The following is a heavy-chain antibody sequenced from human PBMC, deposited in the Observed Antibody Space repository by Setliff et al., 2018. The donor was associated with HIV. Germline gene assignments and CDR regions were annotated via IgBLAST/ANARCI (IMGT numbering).Heavy chain of an antibody. J-gene: IGHJ4*02. Sequence: GASVKVSCKASGYTFSSNYIHWVRQAPGQGLEWLGRIDPNSGGTKYAQKFQGRVTMTRDTSITTAYMELSSLRSEDTAVYYCVIVPLYENVYDNIWGSYRPLDYWGQGTLVTVSS. CDR2: IDPNSGGT. CDR1: GYTFSSNY. V-gene: IGHV1-2*06. D-gene: IGHD3-16*02. CDR3: VIVPLYENVYDNIWGSYRPLDY.